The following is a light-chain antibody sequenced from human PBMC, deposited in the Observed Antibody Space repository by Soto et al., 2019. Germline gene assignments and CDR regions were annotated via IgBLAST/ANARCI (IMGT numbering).Light chain of an antibody. V-gene: IGLV1-51*01. Sequence: QSVLTQPPSVSAAPGRKVTISCSGSSSKIGNNFVTWYQQLPGTAPKLLIYDNNKRPSGIPDRFSGSQSGTSATLGITGLQTGDEAVYYCGSWDSSLTYVFGTGTKLTVL. CDR2: DNN. CDR3: GSWDSSLTYV. CDR1: SSKIGNNF. J-gene: IGLJ1*01.